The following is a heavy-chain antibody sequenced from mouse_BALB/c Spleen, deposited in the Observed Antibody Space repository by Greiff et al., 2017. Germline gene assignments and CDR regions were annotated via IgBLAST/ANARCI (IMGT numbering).Heavy chain of an antibody. CDR1: GFNIKDTY. V-gene: IGHV14-3*02. Sequence: EVQLQQSGAELVKPGASVKLSCTASGFNIKDTYMHWVKQRPEQGLEWIGRIDPANGNTKYDPKFQGKATITADTSSNTAYLQLSSLTSEDTAVYYCARSDGYPYAMDYWGQGTSVTVSS. CDR2: IDPANGNT. J-gene: IGHJ4*01. D-gene: IGHD2-3*01. CDR3: ARSDGYPYAMDY.